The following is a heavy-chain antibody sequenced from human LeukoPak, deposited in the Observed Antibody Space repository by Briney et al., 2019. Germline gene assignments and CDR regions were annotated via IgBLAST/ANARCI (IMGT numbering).Heavy chain of an antibody. Sequence: SETLSLTCTASGGSISSYYWSWIRQPPGKGLEWIGYIYYSGSTNYNPSLKSRVTMSVDMSKNQFPLRLSSVTAADTAVYYCARGTMMVGPWGQGTLVIVSS. CDR2: IYYSGST. J-gene: IGHJ5*02. CDR3: ARGTMMVGP. CDR1: GGSISSYY. V-gene: IGHV4-59*01. D-gene: IGHD3-22*01.